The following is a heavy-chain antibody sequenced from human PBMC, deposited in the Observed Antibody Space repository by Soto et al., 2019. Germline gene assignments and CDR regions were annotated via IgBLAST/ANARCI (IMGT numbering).Heavy chain of an antibody. D-gene: IGHD3-3*01. V-gene: IGHV1-8*02. J-gene: IGHJ6*02. CDR2: MNPNSGNT. Sequence: ASVKVSCKASGYTFTGYYMHWVRQAPGQGNEWMGWMNPNSGNTGYAQKFQGRVTMTRNTSISTAYMELSSLRSEDTAVYYCARVLSWASYYDFWSGYYNYYYYGMDVWGQGTTVTVSS. CDR1: GYTFTGYY. CDR3: ARVLSWASYYDFWSGYYNYYYYGMDV.